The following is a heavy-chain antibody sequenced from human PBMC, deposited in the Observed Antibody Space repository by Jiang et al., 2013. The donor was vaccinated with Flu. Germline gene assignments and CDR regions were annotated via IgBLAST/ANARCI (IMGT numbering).Heavy chain of an antibody. CDR2: ISAYNGNT. CDR3: AVINYDILTGYSDY. CDR1: GYTFTSYG. J-gene: IGHJ4*02. Sequence: EVKKPGASVKVSCKASGYTFTSYGISWVRQAPGQGLEWMGWISAYNGNTNYAQKLQGRVTMTTDTSTSTAYMELRSLRSDDTAVYYCAVINYDILTGYSDYWGQGTLVTVSS. V-gene: IGHV1-18*01. D-gene: IGHD3-9*01.